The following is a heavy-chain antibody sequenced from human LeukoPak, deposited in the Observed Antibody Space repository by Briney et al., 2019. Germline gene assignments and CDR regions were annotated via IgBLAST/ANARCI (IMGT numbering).Heavy chain of an antibody. V-gene: IGHV1-2*02. CDR2: INPNSGGT. CDR1: GYTFTGYY. Sequence: GASVKVSCKASGYTFTGYYMHWVRQASGQGLEWMGWINPNSGGTNYAQKFQGRVTMTRDTSISTAYMELSRLRSDDTAVYYCATVPYYYDSSGYRVPDYWGQGTLVTVSS. J-gene: IGHJ4*02. D-gene: IGHD3-22*01. CDR3: ATVPYYYDSSGYRVPDY.